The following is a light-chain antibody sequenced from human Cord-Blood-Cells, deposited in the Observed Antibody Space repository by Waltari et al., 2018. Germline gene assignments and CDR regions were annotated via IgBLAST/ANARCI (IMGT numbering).Light chain of an antibody. CDR1: QSLLHSNGYNY. V-gene: IGKV2-28*01. CDR2: EAS. J-gene: IGKJ3*01. Sequence: DIVMTQSPLSLPVTPVEPASIPCRSSQSLLHSNGYNYLDWYLQKPGKSPQLLIYEASNWASGVPERFSGSGSGTDFTLNISSVEAEDVAAYYCKQDIKTWFTFGPGTKLDIK. CDR3: KQDIKTWFT.